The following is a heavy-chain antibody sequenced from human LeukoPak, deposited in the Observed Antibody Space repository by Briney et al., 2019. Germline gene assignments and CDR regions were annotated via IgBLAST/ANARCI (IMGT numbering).Heavy chain of an antibody. CDR1: GYTFTDYY. Sequence: ASVKVSCKASGYTFTDYYMHWVRQAPGQGLEWMGWINPNSGGTDYAQRFQGRVTMTRDTSISTAYMEVSRLRSDDTAVYYCARDIRGYSCDYWGQGTLVTVSS. CDR3: ARDIRGYSCDY. J-gene: IGHJ4*02. D-gene: IGHD5-18*01. V-gene: IGHV1-2*02. CDR2: INPNSGGT.